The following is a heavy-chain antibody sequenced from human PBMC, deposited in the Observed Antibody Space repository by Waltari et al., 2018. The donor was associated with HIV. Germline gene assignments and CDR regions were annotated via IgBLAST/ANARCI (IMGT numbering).Heavy chain of an antibody. J-gene: IGHJ3*02. CDR3: ARERGIAVAAPGAFDI. CDR1: GGTFSSYA. V-gene: IGHV1-69*06. D-gene: IGHD6-19*01. Sequence: QVQLVQSGAEVKKPGSSVKVSCKASGGTFSSYAISWVRQAPGQGLEWMGGIIPIFGTGNYAQKFQGRVTITADKSTSRAYMELSSLRSEDTAVYYCARERGIAVAAPGAFDIWGQGTMVTVSS. CDR2: IIPIFGTG.